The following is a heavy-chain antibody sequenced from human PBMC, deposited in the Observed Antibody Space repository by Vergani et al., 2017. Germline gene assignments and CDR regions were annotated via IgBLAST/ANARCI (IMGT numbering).Heavy chain of an antibody. V-gene: IGHV3-74*03. Sequence: EVQLVESGGGLVQPGGSLRLSCAASGFTLGQYWMHWVRQTPGTGLEWVSRVKSDGNSAMYADSVKGRFTISRDNSKHTLYLEMKSLRVEDTAVYYCARFPLNITTPDRGDFWGQGSLVTVSS. CDR2: VKSDGNSA. D-gene: IGHD1-1*01. CDR1: GFTLGQYW. J-gene: IGHJ4*02. CDR3: ARFPLNITTPDRGDF.